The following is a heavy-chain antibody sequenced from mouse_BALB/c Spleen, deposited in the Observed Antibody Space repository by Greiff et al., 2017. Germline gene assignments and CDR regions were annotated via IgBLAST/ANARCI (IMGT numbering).Heavy chain of an antibody. CDR2: IRNKANGYTT. Sequence: EVHLVESGGGLVQPGGSLRLSCATSGFTFTDYYMSWVRQPPGKALEWLGFIRNKANGYTTEYSASVKGRFTISRDNSQSILYLQMNTLRAEDSATYYCARGYFDYWGQGTTLTVSS. V-gene: IGHV7-3*02. J-gene: IGHJ2*01. CDR1: GFTFTDYY. CDR3: ARGYFDY.